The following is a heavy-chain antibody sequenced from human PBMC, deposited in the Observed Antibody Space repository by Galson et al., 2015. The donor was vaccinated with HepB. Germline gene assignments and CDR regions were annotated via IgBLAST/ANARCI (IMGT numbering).Heavy chain of an antibody. J-gene: IGHJ4*02. CDR3: TTCSSGNCYPFDY. V-gene: IGHV3-73*01. CDR2: IRSKPSNYAT. D-gene: IGHD2-15*01. Sequence: SLRLSCAASGFIFSGSTMHCVRQASGKGLEWVGRIRSKPSNYATAYAASVKGRFTISRDDSKNTAYLQMNSLKTEDTAMYYCTTCSSGNCYPFDYWGQGALVTVSS. CDR1: GFIFSGST.